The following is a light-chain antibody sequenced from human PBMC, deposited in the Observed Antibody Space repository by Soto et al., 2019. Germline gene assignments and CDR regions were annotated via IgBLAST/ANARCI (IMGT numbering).Light chain of an antibody. CDR1: QTLRRTY. CDR2: AAS. Sequence: EIVLMQSPGTLSLSPGERATLSCRASQTLRRTYIAWYQQKPGQAPRVLISAASTLHSGVPSRFSGSGSGTDFTLTISSLQPEDFATYYCQQLWTYPLTFGGGTKVEI. CDR3: QQLWTYPLT. V-gene: IGKV3-20*01. J-gene: IGKJ4*01.